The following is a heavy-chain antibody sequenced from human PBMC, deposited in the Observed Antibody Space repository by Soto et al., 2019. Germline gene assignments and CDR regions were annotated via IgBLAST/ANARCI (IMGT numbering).Heavy chain of an antibody. CDR3: ARDYYKYYDSSGYYRSPAY. CDR2: ISYDGSDK. Sequence: GGSLRLSCAASGFTFSSYAMHWVRQAPGKGLEWVALISYDGSDKDYADSVKGRFTISRDNSRNTLFLQMNSLRAEDTAVYYCARDYYKYYDSSGYYRSPAYWGQGTLITVSS. V-gene: IGHV3-30-3*01. CDR1: GFTFSSYA. D-gene: IGHD3-22*01. J-gene: IGHJ4*02.